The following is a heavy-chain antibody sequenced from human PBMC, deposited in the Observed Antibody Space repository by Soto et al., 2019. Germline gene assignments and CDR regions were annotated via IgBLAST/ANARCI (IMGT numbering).Heavy chain of an antibody. J-gene: IGHJ6*02. V-gene: IGHV3-15*07. CDR3: TTGSVEGI. CDR2: IKTSAGGGAT. D-gene: IGHD2-15*01. Sequence: EVQLVESAGGLVKPGGSLRLSCVASGFSFNEAWMNWVRQATGEGLEWVGRIKTSAGGGATDYAAPVQGRFTISRDDSKNALYLPMNSLRTEDTAIYYCTTGSVEGIWGQGTTVTVSS. CDR1: GFSFNEAW.